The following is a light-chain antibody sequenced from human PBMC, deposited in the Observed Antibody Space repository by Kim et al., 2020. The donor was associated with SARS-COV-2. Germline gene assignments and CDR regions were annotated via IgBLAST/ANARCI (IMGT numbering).Light chain of an antibody. CDR1: QSVSMY. CDR3: QQYGSS. V-gene: IGKV3-20*01. Sequence: TLSLSPRERATLSGRASQSVSMYLAWSQQNPGQAPRLLIYGASSRATGIPDRFSGSGSGTDFTLTINRPEPEDFAVYYCQQYGSSFGQGTKVDIK. CDR2: GAS. J-gene: IGKJ1*01.